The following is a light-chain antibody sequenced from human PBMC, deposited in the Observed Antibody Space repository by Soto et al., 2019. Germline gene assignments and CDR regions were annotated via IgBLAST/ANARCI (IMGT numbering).Light chain of an antibody. CDR3: EQASRFPYT. CDR1: PDIGSW. CDR2: AAS. J-gene: IGKJ2*01. V-gene: IGKV1-12*02. Sequence: DIQMIQSPSSVSASGGDGVTVSCRASPDIGSWLAWYQQKPGKAPKLLIYAASSLQSGVPSRFSGSGSGTDFTLSMRCLQPGDFAPSYCEQASRFPYTLGQGTKVDIK.